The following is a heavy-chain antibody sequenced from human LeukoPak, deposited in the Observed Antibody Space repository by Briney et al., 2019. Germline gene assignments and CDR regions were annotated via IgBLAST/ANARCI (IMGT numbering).Heavy chain of an antibody. CDR1: GFTFSSYA. V-gene: IGHV3-23*01. D-gene: IGHD3-10*01. CDR2: ITTSGTT. J-gene: IGHJ4*02. Sequence: GGSLRLSCAASGFTFSSYAMSWVRQAPGKGLEWVSTITTSGTTYYPDSVKGRFTISRDISNNTLYLQMTSLRAEDSAVFYCAKRESGDGGPFEYWGQGTLVTVSS. CDR3: AKRESGDGGPFEY.